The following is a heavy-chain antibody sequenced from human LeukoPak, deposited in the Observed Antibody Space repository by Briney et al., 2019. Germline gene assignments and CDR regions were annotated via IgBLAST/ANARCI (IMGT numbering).Heavy chain of an antibody. CDR1: GFTFSDYY. CDR3: ARDLLLWFGELLPSYYYYGMDV. Sequence: GGSLRLSCAASGFTFSDYYMSWIRQAPGEGLEWVSYISSSVVYTNYADSVKGRFTISRDNAKNSLYLEMNSLRAEDTAVYYCARDLLLWFGELLPSYYYYGMDVWGQGTTVTVSS. CDR2: ISSSVVYT. J-gene: IGHJ6*02. D-gene: IGHD3-10*01. V-gene: IGHV3-11*06.